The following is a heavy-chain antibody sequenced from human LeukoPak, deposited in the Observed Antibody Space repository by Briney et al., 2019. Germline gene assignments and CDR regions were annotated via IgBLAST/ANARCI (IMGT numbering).Heavy chain of an antibody. J-gene: IGHJ3*02. D-gene: IGHD4-23*01. CDR3: ARATVVTPCAFDI. V-gene: IGHV4-34*01. CDR2: INHSGST. Sequence: SETLSLTCTVSGGSISSYYWSWIRQPPGKGLEWIGEINHSGSTNYNPSLKSRVTISVDTSKNQFSLKLSSVTAADTAVYYCARATVVTPCAFDIWGQGTMVTVSS. CDR1: GGSISSYY.